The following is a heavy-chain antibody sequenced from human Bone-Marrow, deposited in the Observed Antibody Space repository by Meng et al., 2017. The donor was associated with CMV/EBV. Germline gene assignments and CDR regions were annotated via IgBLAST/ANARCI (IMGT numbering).Heavy chain of an antibody. CDR3: ARNDFWSGYSPVY. V-gene: IGHV4-39*01. J-gene: IGHJ4*02. CDR2: IYYSGST. Sequence: SETLSLTCTVSGGSISSSSYYWGWIRQPPGKGLEWIGSIYYSGSTYYNPSLKSRVTISVDTSKNQFSLKLSSVTAADTAVYYCARNDFWSGYSPVYWGQGTRVTVSS. D-gene: IGHD3-3*01. CDR1: GGSISSSSYY.